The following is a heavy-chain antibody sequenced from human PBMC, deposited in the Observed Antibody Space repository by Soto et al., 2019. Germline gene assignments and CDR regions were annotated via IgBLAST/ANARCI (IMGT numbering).Heavy chain of an antibody. V-gene: IGHV1-2*02. CDR1: GYTFTGYY. CDR2: INPNSGGT. CDR3: ARDLICSGGSCSLAGYYYYGMDV. Sequence: ASVKVSCKASGYTFTGYYMHWVRQAPGQGLEWMGWINPNSGGTNYAQKFQGRVTMTRDTSISTAYMELSRLRSDDTAVYYCARDLICSGGSCSLAGYYYYGMDVWGQGTTVTVSS. J-gene: IGHJ6*02. D-gene: IGHD2-15*01.